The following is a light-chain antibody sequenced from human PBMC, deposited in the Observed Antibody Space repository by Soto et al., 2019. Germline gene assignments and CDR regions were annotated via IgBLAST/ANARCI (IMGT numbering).Light chain of an antibody. Sequence: EIVLTQSPGTLSLSPGERATLSCRASQSISSSYLAWYQQKPGQAPRLLIYCASSRAVGIPDNFSGSGSGTDFTLTISRLEPEDFAVYYCQQYGTSPWTFGQGNKVEIK. J-gene: IGKJ1*01. CDR3: QQYGTSPWT. CDR2: CAS. CDR1: QSISSSY. V-gene: IGKV3-20*01.